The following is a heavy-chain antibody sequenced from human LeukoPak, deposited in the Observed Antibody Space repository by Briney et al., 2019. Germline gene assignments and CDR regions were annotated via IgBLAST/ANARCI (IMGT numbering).Heavy chain of an antibody. CDR1: GFTFSSYG. D-gene: IGHD4-17*01. V-gene: IGHV3-33*01. J-gene: IGHJ3*02. CDR3: ARDSPTTVTGAFDI. CDR2: IWYDGSNK. Sequence: GESLRLSCAASGFTFSSYGMHWVRQAPGKGLEWVAVIWYDGSNKYYADSVKGRFTISRDNSKNTLYLQMNSLRAEDTAVYYCARDSPTTVTGAFDIWGQGTMVTVSS.